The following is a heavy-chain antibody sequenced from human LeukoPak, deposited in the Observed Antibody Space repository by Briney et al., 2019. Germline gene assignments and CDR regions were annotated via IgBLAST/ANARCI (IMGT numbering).Heavy chain of an antibody. D-gene: IGHD6-13*01. CDR2: IYPGDSDT. CDR1: GYSFTNYW. CDR3: ASTYSSSWDMVDY. Sequence: GESLKISCKGSGYSFTNYWIGWVRQMPGKGLEWMGIIYPGDSDTRYSPSFQGQVTISADKSISTAYLQWSSLKASDTAMYYCASTYSSSWDMVDYWGQGTLVTVSS. V-gene: IGHV5-51*01. J-gene: IGHJ4*02.